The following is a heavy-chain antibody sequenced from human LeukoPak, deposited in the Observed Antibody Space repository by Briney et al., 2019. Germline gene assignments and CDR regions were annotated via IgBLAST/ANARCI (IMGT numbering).Heavy chain of an antibody. D-gene: IGHD6-13*01. CDR3: AKGLAAAGSLFDY. CDR2: ISGSGDST. CDR1: GFTFSSYA. V-gene: IGHV3-23*01. Sequence: GGSLRLSCVASGFTFSSYAINWVRQAPGKGLEWVSVISGSGDSTYYADSVKGRFTISRDNSKNTLYLQMNSLRAEDTAVYYCAKGLAAAGSLFDYWGQGTLVTVSS. J-gene: IGHJ4*02.